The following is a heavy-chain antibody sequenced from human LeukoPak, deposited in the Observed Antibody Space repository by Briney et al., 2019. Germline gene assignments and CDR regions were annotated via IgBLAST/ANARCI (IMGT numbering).Heavy chain of an antibody. D-gene: IGHD4-17*01. CDR2: IYYSGST. CDR3: ARGGYGDYRMGDY. CDR1: GGSISSYY. V-gene: IGHV4-59*01. J-gene: IGHJ4*02. Sequence: SETLSLTCTVSGGSISSYYWSWIRQPPGKGLEWIGYIYYSGSTNYNPSLKSRVTISVDTSKNQFSLKLSSVTAADTAVYYCARGGYGDYRMGDYWGRGTLVTVSS.